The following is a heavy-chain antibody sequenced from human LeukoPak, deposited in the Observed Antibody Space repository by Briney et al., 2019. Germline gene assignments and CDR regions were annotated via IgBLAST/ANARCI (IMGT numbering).Heavy chain of an antibody. CDR3: TKDYDTVGYYSSDY. J-gene: IGHJ4*02. Sequence: GGSLRLSCAASGFTFSDYAMSWVRQVPGKGLEWVSTLSGSGTTTLYANSVKGRFTISRDSSKNTLYLQMNNLRAADTALYYCTKDYDTVGYYSSDYWGQGTLVTVSS. V-gene: IGHV3-23*01. D-gene: IGHD3-22*01. CDR2: LSGSGTTT. CDR1: GFTFSDYA.